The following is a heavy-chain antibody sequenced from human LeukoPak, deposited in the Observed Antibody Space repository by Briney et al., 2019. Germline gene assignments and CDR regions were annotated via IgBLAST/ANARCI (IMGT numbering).Heavy chain of an antibody. V-gene: IGHV3-69-1*01. CDR1: GFSFNTYS. Sequence: TGGSLRLSCTTSGFSFNTYSMSWVRQAPGKGLEWVSSITSGSSIYYADSVKGRFTISRDNAKNSLYLQMNSLRAEDTAVYYCARESEYDFWTGSYFDYWGQGTLVTVSS. D-gene: IGHD3-3*01. J-gene: IGHJ4*02. CDR2: ITSGSSI. CDR3: ARESEYDFWTGSYFDY.